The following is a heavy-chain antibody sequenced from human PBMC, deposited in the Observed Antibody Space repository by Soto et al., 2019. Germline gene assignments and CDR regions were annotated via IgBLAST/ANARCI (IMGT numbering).Heavy chain of an antibody. CDR1: GGSISSYH. V-gene: IGHV4-4*07. CDR3: ARACSSNSCYDVFDY. Sequence: SGTLSLTCTVSGGSISSYHWSWIRQSAGKGLEWIGRIYTSGSTNYNPSLKSRVTMSVDTSKNQFSLKLSSVSDADTAVYYRARACSSNSCYDVFDYWGQGTLVTVS. CDR2: IYTSGST. J-gene: IGHJ4*02. D-gene: IGHD2-2*01.